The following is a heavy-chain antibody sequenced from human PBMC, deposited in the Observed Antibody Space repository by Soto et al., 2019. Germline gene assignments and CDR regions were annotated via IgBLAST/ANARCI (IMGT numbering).Heavy chain of an antibody. CDR3: ISFCSSCFFDY. V-gene: IGHV3-73*01. J-gene: IGHJ4*02. CDR2: IRSKPNSYAT. Sequence: EVQLVESGGGLVQPGGSLKLSCAASGFTFSGSAMHWVRQASEKGLEWVGRIRSKPNSYATEYAASVQGRFTIAREESKITGYLHMNKLQPEDTAVYECISFCSSCFFDYWGQGTPVTVSS. CDR1: GFTFSGSA. D-gene: IGHD6-13*01.